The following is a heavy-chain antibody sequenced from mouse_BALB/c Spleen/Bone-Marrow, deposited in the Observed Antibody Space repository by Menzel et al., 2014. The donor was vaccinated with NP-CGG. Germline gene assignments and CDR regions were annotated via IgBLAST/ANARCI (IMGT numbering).Heavy chain of an antibody. CDR1: GYTFTSSW. CDR2: IHPNSGNT. D-gene: IGHD1-2*01. V-gene: IGHV1S130*01. Sequence: QVQLQQSGSVLVRPGASVKLSCKASGYTFTSSWMHWAKQGPGQGLEWIGEIHPNSGNTNYNEKFKGKATLTVDTSSSTAYVGLSSLTSEDSAVYYCARSTTATYFDVWGAGTTVTVSS. J-gene: IGHJ1*01. CDR3: ARSTTATYFDV.